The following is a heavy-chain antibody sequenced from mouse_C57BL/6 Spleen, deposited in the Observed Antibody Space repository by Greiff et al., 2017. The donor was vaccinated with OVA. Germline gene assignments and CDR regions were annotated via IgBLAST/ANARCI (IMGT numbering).Heavy chain of an antibody. J-gene: IGHJ3*01. CDR1: GYTFTSYW. CDR2: IDPSDSYT. V-gene: IGHV1-69*01. CDR3: ARGGSSGGFAY. Sequence: VQLQQPGAELVMPGASVKLSCKASGYTFTSYWMHWVKQRPGQGLEWIGEIDPSDSYTNYNQKFKGKSTLTVDKSSSTAYMQLSSLTSEDSAVYYCARGGSSGGFAYWGQGTLVTVSA. D-gene: IGHD3-2*02.